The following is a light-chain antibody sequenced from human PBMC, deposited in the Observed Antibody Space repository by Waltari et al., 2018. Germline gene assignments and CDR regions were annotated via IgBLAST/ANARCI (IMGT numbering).Light chain of an antibody. J-gene: IGKJ3*01. V-gene: IGKV3-11*01. CDR1: QSVSSY. Sequence: EIVLTQSPATLSLSPWERATLSCRASQSVSSYLAWYQQKPGQAPRLLIYDASNRATGIPARFSGSGSGTDFTLTISSLEPEDFAVYYCQQGFTFGPGTKVDIK. CDR2: DAS. CDR3: QQGFT.